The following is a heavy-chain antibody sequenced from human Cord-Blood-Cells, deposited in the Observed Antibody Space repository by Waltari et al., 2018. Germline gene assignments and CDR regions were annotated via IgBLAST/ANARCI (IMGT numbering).Heavy chain of an antibody. CDR2: IYHSGST. CDR3: ARVNYSNYFDY. D-gene: IGHD4-4*01. J-gene: IGHJ4*02. V-gene: IGHV4-38-2*02. Sequence: QVQLQESGPGLVKPSETLSLTCTVSGYSISSGYYWGWIRQPPGKGLAWIGSIYHSGSTYYNPSLKSRVTISVDTSKNQFSLKLSSVTAADTAVYYCARVNYSNYFDYWGQGTLVTVSS. CDR1: GYSISSGYY.